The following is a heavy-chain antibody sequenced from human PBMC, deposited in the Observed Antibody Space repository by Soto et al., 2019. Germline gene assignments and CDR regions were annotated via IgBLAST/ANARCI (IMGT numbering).Heavy chain of an antibody. CDR2: ISAYNGNT. CDR3: ARDTYYYDIGDAFDI. Sequence: QVQLVQSGAEVKKPGASVKVSCKASGYTFTSYGISWVRQAPGQGLEWMGWISAYNGNTNYAQKLQGRVTMTTDPSPSTAYMELRSLRSDDTAVYYCARDTYYYDIGDAFDIWGQGTMVTVSS. CDR1: GYTFTSYG. J-gene: IGHJ3*02. V-gene: IGHV1-18*01. D-gene: IGHD3-22*01.